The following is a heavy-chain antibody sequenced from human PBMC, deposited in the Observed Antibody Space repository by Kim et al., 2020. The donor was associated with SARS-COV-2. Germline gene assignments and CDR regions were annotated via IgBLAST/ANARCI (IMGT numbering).Heavy chain of an antibody. CDR2: IDQDGGDR. J-gene: IGHJ4*02. D-gene: IGHD6-13*01. CDR1: GFSFSNYW. CDR3: ARNGRQQHVYYD. V-gene: IGHV3-7*01. Sequence: GGSLRLSCATSGFSFSNYWMSWVRQAPGKGLEWVAHIDQDGGDRYHVDSVKGRFTISRDNAKNSLYLQMNSLRAADTAVYFCARNGRQQHVYYDWGQGTL.